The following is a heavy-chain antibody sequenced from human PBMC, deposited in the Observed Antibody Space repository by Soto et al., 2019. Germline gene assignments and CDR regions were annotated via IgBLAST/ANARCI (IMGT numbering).Heavy chain of an antibody. V-gene: IGHV3-74*01. J-gene: IGHJ5*02. D-gene: IGHD4-4*01. CDR2: INTDGSYA. CDR1: GFTFSRYW. Sequence: GGSLRLSCAASGFTFSRYWMHWVRQDPGKGLMWVARINTDGSYASYAGSVKGRFTISRDNAENTLFLQMNSLRAEDTAVYYCAMDYSDYRDQWGPGTLVTVSS. CDR3: AMDYSDYRDQ.